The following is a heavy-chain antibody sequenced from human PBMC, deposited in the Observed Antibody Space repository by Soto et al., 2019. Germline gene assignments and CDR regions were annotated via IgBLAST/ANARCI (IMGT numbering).Heavy chain of an antibody. V-gene: IGHV1-69*01. Sequence: QVQLVQSGAEVKKPGSSVKVSCKASGGTFSSYAISWVRQAPGQGLEWMGGIIPIFGTANYAQKFQGRVTITAAESTSTAYMELSSLRSEDTAVYYCARGPDYYGSGKWNPSDYWGQGTLVTVSS. D-gene: IGHD3-10*01. J-gene: IGHJ4*02. CDR2: IIPIFGTA. CDR3: ARGPDYYGSGKWNPSDY. CDR1: GGTFSSYA.